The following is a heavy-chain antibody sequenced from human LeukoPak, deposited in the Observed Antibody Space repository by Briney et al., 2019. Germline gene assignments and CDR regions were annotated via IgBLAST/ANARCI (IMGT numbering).Heavy chain of an antibody. V-gene: IGHV4-39*01. J-gene: IGHJ4*02. CDR1: GGSISTRNYY. Sequence: SETLSLTCTVSGGSISTRNYYWGWLRQPPGKGLEWIVSIRYSGGTYYNPSLRSRVTISVDTTKNQLSLKLASVTAADTAVYYCARQDCSAACYHFDYWGEGTLVTVSS. CDR2: IRYSGGT. D-gene: IGHD2-21*01. CDR3: ARQDCSAACYHFDY.